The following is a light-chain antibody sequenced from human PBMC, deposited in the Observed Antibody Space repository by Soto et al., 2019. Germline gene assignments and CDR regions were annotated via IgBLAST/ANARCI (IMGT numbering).Light chain of an antibody. Sequence: DIQMTQSPSSLSASVGDRVTITFQASQDINNYVNWYQQKPGKAPKLLIFDASTLKTGVPSRFSGSGSGTDFSFTISSLQPEDIATYYCQQSNDLVSFGQGKRLEIK. CDR3: QQSNDLVS. CDR2: DAS. CDR1: QDINNY. V-gene: IGKV1-33*01. J-gene: IGKJ5*01.